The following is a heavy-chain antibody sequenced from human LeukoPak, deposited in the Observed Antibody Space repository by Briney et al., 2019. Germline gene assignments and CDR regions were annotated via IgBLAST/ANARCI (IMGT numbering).Heavy chain of an antibody. Sequence: SETLSLTCAVSGGSITDYNWWSWVRQSPGKGLEWIGEIYHAGNTNYNPSLKSRVTMSVDKSQNRFSLKLTSLTATDTAVYYCARVVMLRGSGFWFDPWGQGTLVTVSS. CDR2: IYHAGNT. CDR3: ARVVMLRGSGFWFDP. D-gene: IGHD3-16*01. CDR1: GGSITDYNW. J-gene: IGHJ5*02. V-gene: IGHV4-4*02.